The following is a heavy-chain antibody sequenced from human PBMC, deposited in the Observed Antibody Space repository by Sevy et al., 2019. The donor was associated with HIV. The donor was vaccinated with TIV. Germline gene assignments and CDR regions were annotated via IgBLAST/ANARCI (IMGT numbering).Heavy chain of an antibody. CDR2: ISSSGTNI. J-gene: IGHJ4*02. CDR3: ARTMGYCSVGTCNLGFDS. CDR1: GFIFTDYY. Sequence: GGSLRLSCVASGFIFTDYYLSWIRQAPGKGLEWVSSISSSGTNIYYADSMGGRFAISRDNAKTSLSLQMNSLRAEDTAVYYCARTMGYCSVGTCNLGFDSWGQGTLVTVSS. D-gene: IGHD3-10*01. V-gene: IGHV3-11*01.